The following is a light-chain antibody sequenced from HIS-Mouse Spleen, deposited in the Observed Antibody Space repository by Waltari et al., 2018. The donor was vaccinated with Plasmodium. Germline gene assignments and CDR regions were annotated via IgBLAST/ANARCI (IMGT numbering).Light chain of an antibody. CDR3: QQYNSYSWT. Sequence: DIQMTQSPSTLSASVGDRVPITCRASQSISSRLAWYQQKPGKAPKLLIYKASSLESGVPSRFSGSGSGTEFTLTISSLQPDDFATYYCQQYNSYSWTVGQGTKVEIK. CDR2: KAS. J-gene: IGKJ1*01. CDR1: QSISSR. V-gene: IGKV1-5*03.